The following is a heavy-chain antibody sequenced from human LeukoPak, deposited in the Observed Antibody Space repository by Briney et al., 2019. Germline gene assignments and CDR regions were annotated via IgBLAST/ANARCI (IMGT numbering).Heavy chain of an antibody. Sequence: GGSLRLSCAASGFTFDDYGMSWVRQAPGKGLEWVSGINWNGGSTGYADSVKGRFTISRDNAKNSLYLQMNSLRAEDTALYYCARDPGYCSGGSCYTYYFGYWGQGTLVTVSS. V-gene: IGHV3-20*04. CDR3: ARDPGYCSGGSCYTYYFGY. CDR2: INWNGGST. CDR1: GFTFDDYG. J-gene: IGHJ4*02. D-gene: IGHD2-15*01.